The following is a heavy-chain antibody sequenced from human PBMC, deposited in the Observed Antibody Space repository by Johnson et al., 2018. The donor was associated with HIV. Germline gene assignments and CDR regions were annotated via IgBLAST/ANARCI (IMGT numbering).Heavy chain of an antibody. V-gene: IGHV3-30-3*01. CDR1: GFTFSSYA. Sequence: QVQLVESGGGVVQPGRSLRLSCAASGFTFSSYAMHLVRQAPGKGLEWVAVISYDGSNKYYADSVKGRFPISRDNSKNTLYLQMNSLRAEDTAVYYCAREFVGYNGFDIWGQGTMVTVSS. CDR3: AREFVGYNGFDI. J-gene: IGHJ3*02. CDR2: ISYDGSNK. D-gene: IGHD5-24*01.